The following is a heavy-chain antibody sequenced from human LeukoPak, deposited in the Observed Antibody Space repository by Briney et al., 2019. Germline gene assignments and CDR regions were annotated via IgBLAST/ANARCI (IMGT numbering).Heavy chain of an antibody. CDR2: ISSSSNKI. V-gene: IGHV3-48*02. Sequence: PGGSLRLSCAASGFTFSGYSMNWVRQASGKRLEWVSYISSSSNKIYYADSVKGRFITSRDNAKNSLYLQMNSLRDEDTAVYYCARSDLRFLELLDYWGQGTLVTVSS. D-gene: IGHD3-3*01. CDR3: ARSDLRFLELLDY. J-gene: IGHJ4*02. CDR1: GFTFSGYS.